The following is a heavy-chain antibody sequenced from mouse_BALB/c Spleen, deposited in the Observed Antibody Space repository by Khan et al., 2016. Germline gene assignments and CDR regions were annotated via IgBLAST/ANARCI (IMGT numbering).Heavy chain of an antibody. D-gene: IGHD2-4*01. J-gene: IGHJ3*01. CDR3: ASYYDYGGGFAY. V-gene: IGHV2-6-7*01. CDR1: GFSLTGFS. Sequence: VQLQESGPGLVAPSQSLSITCTVAGFSLTGFSVTWVRQPPGKGLEWLGMIWGDGSTDYNSALKSRLSFNKDDSKSQVFLKMNSLQTVGTAGSCCASYYDYGGGFAYWGQGTLVTVSA. CDR2: IWGDGST.